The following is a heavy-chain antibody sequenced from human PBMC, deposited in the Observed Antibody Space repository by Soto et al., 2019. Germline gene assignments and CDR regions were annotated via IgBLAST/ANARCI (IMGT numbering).Heavy chain of an antibody. Sequence: PWGFLRLSCGASGFTFGSYSVNWVRQAPGKGLEWVSYISSSSSTIYYADSVKGRFTISRDNAKNSLYLQMNSLRAEDTAVYYCARGLWGPTPAVADTDDAFDIWGQGTMVTVSS. V-gene: IGHV3-48*01. J-gene: IGHJ3*02. CDR1: GFTFGSYS. D-gene: IGHD6-19*01. CDR3: ARGLWGPTPAVADTDDAFDI. CDR2: ISSSSSTI.